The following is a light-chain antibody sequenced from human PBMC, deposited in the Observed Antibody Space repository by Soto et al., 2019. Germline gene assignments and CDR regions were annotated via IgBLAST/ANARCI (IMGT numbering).Light chain of an antibody. Sequence: EIVLTQSPGTLSLSPGERATLSCRASQSVSSSYLAWYQQKPGQAPRLLIYGASSRATGIPDRFSVSASGTDFTLTISRLEPEDFAVDYCQHYGTSALFGPGTKVDIK. CDR2: GAS. V-gene: IGKV3-20*01. CDR3: QHYGTSAL. J-gene: IGKJ3*01. CDR1: QSVSSSY.